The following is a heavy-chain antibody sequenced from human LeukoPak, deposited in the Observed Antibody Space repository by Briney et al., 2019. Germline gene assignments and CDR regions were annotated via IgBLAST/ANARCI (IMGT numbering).Heavy chain of an antibody. CDR2: IWHDGSVE. V-gene: IGHV3-33*06. D-gene: IGHD3-16*01. CDR1: GFTFSRLG. CDR3: AKEGDQFRGYLDA. J-gene: IGHJ6*03. Sequence: GGSLRLSCTASGFTFSRLGMQWVRQAPGEGLEWVAMIWHDGSVEEYADSVKGRFTISRDNSQNTLYLQMNSLRDDDTAVYYCAKEGDQFRGYLDAWGKGTTVTVSS.